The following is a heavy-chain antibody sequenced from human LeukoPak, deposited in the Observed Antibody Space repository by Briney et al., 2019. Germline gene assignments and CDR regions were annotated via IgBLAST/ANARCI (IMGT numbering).Heavy chain of an antibody. Sequence: ASVKVSCKASGYTFTSYGIGWVRQAPGQGLEWMGWISAYNGNTNYAQKLQGRVTTTTDTSTSTAYMELRSLRSDDTAVYYCARDPEYYDILTGYSPWYFDLWGRGTLVTVSS. CDR2: ISAYNGNT. D-gene: IGHD3-9*01. J-gene: IGHJ2*01. CDR3: ARDPEYYDILTGYSPWYFDL. CDR1: GYTFTSYG. V-gene: IGHV1-18*04.